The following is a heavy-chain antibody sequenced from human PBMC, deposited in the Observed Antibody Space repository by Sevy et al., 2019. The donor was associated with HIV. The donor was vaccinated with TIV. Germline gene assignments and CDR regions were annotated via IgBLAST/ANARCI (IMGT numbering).Heavy chain of an antibody. Sequence: ASVKVSCKASGYTFTSYAMHWVRQAPGQRLEWMGWINAGNGNTKYSQKFQGRVTITRDTSASTAYMELSSLRSEDTAVDYCARAPTSYSSSSWSVYYYYGMDVWGQGTTVTVSS. CDR2: INAGNGNT. CDR1: GYTFTSYA. D-gene: IGHD6-13*01. CDR3: ARAPTSYSSSSWSVYYYYGMDV. J-gene: IGHJ6*02. V-gene: IGHV1-3*01.